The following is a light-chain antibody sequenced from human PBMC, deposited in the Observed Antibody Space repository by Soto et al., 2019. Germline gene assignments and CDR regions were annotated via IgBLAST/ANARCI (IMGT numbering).Light chain of an antibody. V-gene: IGKV1-33*01. CDR1: QGIRNR. Sequence: EIPINQSSFFLFSSVGGQSTITFQARQGIRNRLNWYQQKPRKAPKLLINDASNLEAGVPSRFSGSGSGTDFTFTISSLQPEDIATYYCQQYVNLVTFGGGTKLEIK. CDR3: QQYVNLVT. CDR2: DAS. J-gene: IGKJ4*01.